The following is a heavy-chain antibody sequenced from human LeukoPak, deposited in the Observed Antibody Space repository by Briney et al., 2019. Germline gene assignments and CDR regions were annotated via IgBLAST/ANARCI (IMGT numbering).Heavy chain of an antibody. CDR1: GITLSNYG. Sequence: GGSLRLSCAVSGITLSNYGMSWVRQAPGKGLEWVSLISGDGGSTYYADSVKGRFTISRDNSKNSLYLQMNSLRTEDTALYYCAKDGTFSVTTVPFFDYWGQGTLVTVSS. V-gene: IGHV3-43*02. J-gene: IGHJ4*02. CDR2: ISGDGGST. CDR3: AKDGTFSVTTVPFFDY. D-gene: IGHD4-17*01.